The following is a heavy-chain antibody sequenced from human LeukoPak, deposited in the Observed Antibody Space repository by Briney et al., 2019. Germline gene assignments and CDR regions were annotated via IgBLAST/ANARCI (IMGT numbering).Heavy chain of an antibody. CDR3: ARDGYYYDSSGHSD. CDR1: GFTVSSNY. D-gene: IGHD3-22*01. V-gene: IGHV3-53*01. CDR2: IYSGGST. J-gene: IGHJ4*02. Sequence: PGGSLRLSCAASGFTVSSNYMSWVRQAPGKGLEWVSVIYSGGSTYYADSVKGRFNISRDNSKNTLYLQMNSLRAEDTAVYYCARDGYYYDSSGHSDWGQGTLVTVSS.